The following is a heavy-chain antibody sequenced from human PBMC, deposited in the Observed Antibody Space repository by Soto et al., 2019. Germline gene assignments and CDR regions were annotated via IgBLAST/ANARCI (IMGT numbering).Heavy chain of an antibody. CDR3: ARLGHRHIYYYYGMDV. D-gene: IGHD2-21*01. V-gene: IGHV5-10-1*01. CDR2: IDPSDSYT. Sequence: DSLKISCKGSGYSFTSYWISWVRQMPGKGLEWMGRIDPSDSYTNYSPSFQGHVTISADKSISTAYLQWSSLKASDTAMYYCARLGHRHIYYYYGMDVWGQGTTVTLSS. CDR1: GYSFTSYW. J-gene: IGHJ6*02.